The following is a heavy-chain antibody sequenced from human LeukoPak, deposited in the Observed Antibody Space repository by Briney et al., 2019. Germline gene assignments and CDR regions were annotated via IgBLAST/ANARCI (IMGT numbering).Heavy chain of an antibody. CDR3: ARGPGYCSDGSCYSSSYFDY. J-gene: IGHJ4*02. CDR2: IYWNGGST. D-gene: IGHD2-15*01. CDR1: GFNFDDYG. Sequence: GGSLRLSCAASGFNFDDYGMSWVRQVPGKGLEWVSGIYWNGGSTGYADSVKGRFTISRDNAKNSLYLQMSSLRAEDTTLYYCARGPGYCSDGSCYSSSYFDYWGQGTLVTVSS. V-gene: IGHV3-20*04.